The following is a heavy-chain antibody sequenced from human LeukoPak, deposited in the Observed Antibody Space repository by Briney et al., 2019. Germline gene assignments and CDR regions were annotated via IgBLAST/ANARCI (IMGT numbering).Heavy chain of an antibody. D-gene: IGHD3-9*01. CDR3: ASSDDILTGYYKGLDN. CDR1: GGSFSDYY. V-gene: IGHV4-34*01. Sequence: PSETLSLTCAVYGGSFSDYYWSWIRQPPGKGLEWIGEINHSGSTNYNPSLKSRVTISADTSKNQFSLKLSSVTAADTAVYYCASSDDILTGYYKGLDNWGQGTLVTVSS. CDR2: INHSGST. J-gene: IGHJ4*02.